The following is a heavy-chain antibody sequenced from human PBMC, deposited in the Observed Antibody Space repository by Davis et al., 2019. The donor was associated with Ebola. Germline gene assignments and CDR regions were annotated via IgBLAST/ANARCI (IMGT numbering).Heavy chain of an antibody. CDR2: LSGSDGRT. CDR3: TSLSGPIDY. V-gene: IGHV3-23*01. J-gene: IGHJ4*02. CDR1: AFAFSNFA. D-gene: IGHD2-15*01. Sequence: PGGSLRLSCAASAFAFSNFAMHWVRQAPGKGLEWVSALSGSDGRTYYTDSVKGRFTISRDNSKNTLYLQMNSLRAEDTAVYYCTSLSGPIDYWGQGTLVTVSS.